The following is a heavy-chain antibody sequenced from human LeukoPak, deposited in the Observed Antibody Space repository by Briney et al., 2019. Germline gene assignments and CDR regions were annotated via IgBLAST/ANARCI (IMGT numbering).Heavy chain of an antibody. D-gene: IGHD5-24*01. Sequence: GGSLRLSCAASGFTFSNYGMHWVRQVPGKGLEWVAAIWFDGIRKYYADSVKGRLTISRDNSKNTLYLQMNSLRAEDTAVYYLARDFRDSWPLGAFDKWGQGTMVTVSS. J-gene: IGHJ3*02. CDR1: GFTFSNYG. CDR2: IWFDGIRK. CDR3: ARDFRDSWPLGAFDK. V-gene: IGHV3-33*01.